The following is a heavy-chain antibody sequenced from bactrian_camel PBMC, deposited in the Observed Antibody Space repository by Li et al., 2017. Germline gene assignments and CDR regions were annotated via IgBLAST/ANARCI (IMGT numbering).Heavy chain of an antibody. J-gene: IGHJ4*01. Sequence: DVQLVESGGGLVQPGGSLRLSCAASGFIFDNYAMIWVRQAPGKGLEWVSSLNSGGERTYYADVVKGRFTISRDNAKNTVYLQMNSLKPEDTAVYYCVRSMPGAFELNHWGRGTQVTVS. CDR2: LNSGGERT. D-gene: IGHD1*01. V-gene: IGHV3S36*01. CDR1: GFIFDNYA. CDR3: VRSMPGAFELNH.